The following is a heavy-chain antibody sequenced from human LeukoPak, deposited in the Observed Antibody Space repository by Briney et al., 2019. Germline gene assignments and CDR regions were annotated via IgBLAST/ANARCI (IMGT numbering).Heavy chain of an antibody. CDR2: TSHDESHK. CDR3: AKDPTARWLRFLEWLFDY. Sequence: GGSLRLSCAASGFTFRSFTMHWIRQAPGKGPEWVAVTSHDESHKYYADSVKGRFTISKDNSKNTLYLQMNSLRAEDTAVYYCAKDPTARWLRFLEWLFDYWGQGTLVTVSS. V-gene: IGHV3-30*04. D-gene: IGHD3-3*01. CDR1: GFTFRSFT. J-gene: IGHJ4*02.